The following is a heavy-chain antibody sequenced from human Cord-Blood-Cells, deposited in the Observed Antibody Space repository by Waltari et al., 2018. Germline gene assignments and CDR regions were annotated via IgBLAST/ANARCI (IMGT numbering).Heavy chain of an antibody. CDR2: ISSSSSYI. Sequence: EVQLVESGGGLVKPGGSLRLSCAASGFTFSSHSMNCVRQAPGKGREWVSSISSSSSYIYYADSAKGRFTICRYNAETSLYLQRNSMRAEDTAVYYCASSRSIAVRPWYFDNWGRGTLVTVSS. D-gene: IGHD6-6*01. V-gene: IGHV3-21*01. J-gene: IGHJ2*01. CDR3: ASSRSIAVRPWYFDN. CDR1: GFTFSSHS.